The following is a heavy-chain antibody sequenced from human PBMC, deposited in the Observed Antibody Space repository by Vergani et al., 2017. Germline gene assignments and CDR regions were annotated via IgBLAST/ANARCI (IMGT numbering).Heavy chain of an antibody. CDR1: GYSFTSYW. J-gene: IGHJ5*02. CDR3: ARQGAIFGGVTTDYNWFDP. V-gene: IGHV5-51*01. D-gene: IGHD3-3*01. CDR2: IYPGDSDT. Sequence: EVQLVQSGAEVKKPGESLKISCKGSGYSFTSYWIGWVRQMPGKGLEWMGIIYPGDSDTRYSPSFQGQVTISADKSISTAYLQWSSLKASDTAMYYCARQGAIFGGVTTDYNWFDPWGQGTLVTVSS.